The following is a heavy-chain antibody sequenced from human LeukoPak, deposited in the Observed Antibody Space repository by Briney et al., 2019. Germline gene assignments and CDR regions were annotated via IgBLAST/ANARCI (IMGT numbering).Heavy chain of an antibody. CDR3: ARLMVYADYYYYYMDV. D-gene: IGHD2-8*01. Sequence: GASVKVSCKASGYTFTSYDINWVRQATGQGLEWMGWMNPNSGNTGYAQKFQGRVTITRNTSISTAYMELSSLRSEDTAVYYCARLMVYADYYYYYMDVWGKGTTVTVSS. V-gene: IGHV1-8*03. CDR2: MNPNSGNT. J-gene: IGHJ6*03. CDR1: GYTFTSYD.